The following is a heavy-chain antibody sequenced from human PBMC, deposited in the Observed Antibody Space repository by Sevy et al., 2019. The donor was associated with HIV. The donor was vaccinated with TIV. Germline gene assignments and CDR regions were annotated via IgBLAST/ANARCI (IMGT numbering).Heavy chain of an antibody. V-gene: IGHV1-46*01. D-gene: IGHD4-17*01. J-gene: IGHJ4*02. CDR3: ARTTVTTDALDY. CDR1: GYTFTSYY. CDR2: INPSGGST. Sequence: ASVKVSCKASGYTFTSYYMHWVRQAPRQGLEWMGIINPSGGSTSYAQKFQGRVTMTRDTSTSTVYMELSSLRSEDTAVYYCARTTVTTDALDYWGQGTLVTVSS.